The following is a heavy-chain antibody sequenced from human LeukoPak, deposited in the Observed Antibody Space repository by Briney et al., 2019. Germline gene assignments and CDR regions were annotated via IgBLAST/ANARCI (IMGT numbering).Heavy chain of an antibody. CDR1: GYTLTSYG. V-gene: IGHV1-18*01. Sequence: EASVKVSCKASGYTLTSYGISWVRQAPGQGLEWMGWISAYNGSTNYAQKLQGRVTMTTDTSTSTAYMELRSLRSDDTAVYYCARDCSSTSCLDIWGQGTMVTVSS. CDR3: ARDCSSTSCLDI. D-gene: IGHD2-2*01. J-gene: IGHJ3*02. CDR2: ISAYNGST.